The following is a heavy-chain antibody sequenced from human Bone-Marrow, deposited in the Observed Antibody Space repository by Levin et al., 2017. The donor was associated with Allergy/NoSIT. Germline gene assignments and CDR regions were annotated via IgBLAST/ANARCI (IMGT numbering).Heavy chain of an antibody. Sequence: GASVKVSCKASGVTFSTYDINWVRQAPGEGLEWMGGIIPMFGTTNYAQKFQGRVTITADASTSTAYMELKRLRSEDTAVYYCAREVGGIPYWAQGTQVTVSS. V-gene: IGHV1-69*13. J-gene: IGHJ4*02. CDR2: IIPMFGTT. D-gene: IGHD1-26*01. CDR1: GVTFSTYD. CDR3: AREVGGIPY.